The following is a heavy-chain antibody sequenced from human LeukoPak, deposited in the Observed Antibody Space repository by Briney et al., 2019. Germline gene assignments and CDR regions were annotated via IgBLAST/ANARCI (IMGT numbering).Heavy chain of an antibody. Sequence: SVKVSCKASGGTFSSYAISWVRQAPGQGLERMGRIIPIFGTANYAQKFQGRVTITADESTSTAYMELSSLRSEDTAVYYCATHRPRCSSTSCYEGGQNWFDPWGQGTLVTVSS. CDR2: IIPIFGTA. V-gene: IGHV1-69*13. CDR1: GGTFSSYA. CDR3: ATHRPRCSSTSCYEGGQNWFDP. J-gene: IGHJ5*02. D-gene: IGHD2-2*01.